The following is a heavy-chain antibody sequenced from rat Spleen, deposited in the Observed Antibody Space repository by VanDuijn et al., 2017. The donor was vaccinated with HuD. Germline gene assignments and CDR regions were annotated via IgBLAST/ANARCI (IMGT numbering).Heavy chain of an antibody. CDR1: GFSLTSNS. J-gene: IGHJ2*01. CDR2: IWGDGST. CDR3: ASGIHDY. V-gene: IGHV2-1*01. D-gene: IGHD1-4*01. Sequence: QVQLKESGPGLVQPSQTLSLTCTVSGFSLTSNSVHWVRQPPGKGLEWMGGIWGDGSTDYNSALKSRLNISRDTSKSQVFLKMNSLQTEDTAMYFCASGIHDYWGQGVMVTVSS.